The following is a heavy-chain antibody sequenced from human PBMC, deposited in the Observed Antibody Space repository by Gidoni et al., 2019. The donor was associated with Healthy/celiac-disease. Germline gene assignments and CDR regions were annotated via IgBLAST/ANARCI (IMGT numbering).Heavy chain of an antibody. CDR2: INHRGST. D-gene: IGHD3-3*01. J-gene: IGHJ6*02. CDR3: ARGGRRYYDFWSGYLDSYDYYGMDV. CDR1: GGSFSGYY. Sequence: QVQLQQWGAGLLKPSETLSLTCAVYGGSFSGYYWSWIRHPPGKGLEWIGEINHRGSTNYNPSRKSRVTISVDTAKNQFSLKLSSVTAADTAVYDCARGGRRYYDFWSGYLDSYDYYGMDVWGQGTTVTVSS. V-gene: IGHV4-34*01.